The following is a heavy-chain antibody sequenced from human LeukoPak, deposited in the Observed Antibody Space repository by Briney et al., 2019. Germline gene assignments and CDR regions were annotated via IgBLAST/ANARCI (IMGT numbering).Heavy chain of an antibody. D-gene: IGHD3-22*01. CDR3: ARSERLNTMTQGGCAFDI. CDR2: INHSGST. V-gene: IGHV4-34*01. Sequence: SETLSLTCAVYGGSFSGYYWSWIRRPPGKGLEWIGEINHSGSTNYNPSLKSRVTISVDTSKNQFSLKLSSVTAADTAVYYCARSERLNTMTQGGCAFDIWGQGTMVTVSS. CDR1: GGSFSGYY. J-gene: IGHJ3*02.